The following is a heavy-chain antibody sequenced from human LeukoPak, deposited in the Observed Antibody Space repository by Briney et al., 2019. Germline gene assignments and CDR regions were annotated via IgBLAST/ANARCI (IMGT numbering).Heavy chain of an antibody. CDR1: GGSMTNYY. J-gene: IGHJ5*02. D-gene: IGHD2-2*01. V-gene: IGHV4-4*07. Sequence: SETLSLTCTVSGGSMTNYYWSWIRQPAGKGLEWIGRIYTSGSTNYNPSLKSRVTISVDTSKNQFSLKLSSVTAADTAVYYCARSTRGNWFDPWGQGTLVTVSS. CDR2: IYTSGST. CDR3: ARSTRGNWFDP.